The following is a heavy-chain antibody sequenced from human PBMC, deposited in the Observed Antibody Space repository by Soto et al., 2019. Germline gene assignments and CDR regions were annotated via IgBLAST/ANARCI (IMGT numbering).Heavy chain of an antibody. CDR1: GYSFTSLD. V-gene: IGHV1-8*01. Sequence: QVQLVQSGAEVKEPGASVKVSCKASGYSFTSLDINWVRQTAGQGLEWMGWMQPSTGRTGYAQKFQGRVTMTRDTSINPVYMELTTLTADDTVFYYCARGDSAGVDYWGQGTLVSVCS. D-gene: IGHD1-26*01. J-gene: IGHJ4*02. CDR2: MQPSTGRT. CDR3: ARGDSAGVDY.